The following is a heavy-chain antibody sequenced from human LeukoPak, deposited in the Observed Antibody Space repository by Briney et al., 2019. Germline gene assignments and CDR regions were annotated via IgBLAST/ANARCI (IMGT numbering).Heavy chain of an antibody. J-gene: IGHJ4*02. CDR2: ISSSSSYI. CDR1: GFTFSSYS. CDR3: SRVGDWNGYFDY. Sequence: PGGSLRLSCAASGFTFSSYSMNWVRQAPGKGLEWVSSISSSSSYIYYADSVKGRFTISRDNAKNSLYLQMNSLRAEDTAVYYCSRVGDWNGYFDYWGQGTLLSVFS. V-gene: IGHV3-21*01. D-gene: IGHD1-1*01.